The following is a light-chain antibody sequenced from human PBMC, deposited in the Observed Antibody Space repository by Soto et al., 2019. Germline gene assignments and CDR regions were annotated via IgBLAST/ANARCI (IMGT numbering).Light chain of an antibody. J-gene: IGLJ1*01. V-gene: IGLV1-40*01. CDR2: GNS. CDR1: SSNIGAHYD. Sequence: QSVLTQRPSVSGAPGRRVTISCTGSSSNIGAHYDVHWYQQLPGTAPKLLIYGNSNRPSGVPDRFSGSKSGTSASLAITGLQAEDEADYYCQSYDNSLSVYVFGTGTKVTVL. CDR3: QSYDNSLSVYV.